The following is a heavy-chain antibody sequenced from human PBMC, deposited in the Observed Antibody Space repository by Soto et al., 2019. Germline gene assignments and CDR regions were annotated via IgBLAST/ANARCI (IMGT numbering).Heavy chain of an antibody. CDR1: GGTFSTYA. V-gene: IGHV1-69*13. CDR2: IIPIFGTA. J-gene: IGHJ4*02. D-gene: IGHD3-22*01. CDR3: ARDYYDSSEGDY. Sequence: GASVKVSCKASGGTFSTYAISWVRQAPGQGLEWMGGIIPIFGTANYAQKFQGRVTITADESTSTAYMELSSLSSEDTAVYYCARDYYDSSEGDYWGQGTLVTVSS.